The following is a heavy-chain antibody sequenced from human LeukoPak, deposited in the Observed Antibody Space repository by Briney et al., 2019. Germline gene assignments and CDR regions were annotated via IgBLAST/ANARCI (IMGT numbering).Heavy chain of an antibody. V-gene: IGHV1-69*13. J-gene: IGHJ6*03. D-gene: IGHD5-18*01. Sequence: ASVKVSCKASGGTFSSYAISWVRQAPGQGLEWMGGIIPIFGTANYAQKFQGRVTITADESTSTAYMELSSLRSEGTAVYYCASDTAMVNYYYYMDVWGKGTTVTVSS. CDR2: IIPIFGTA. CDR3: ASDTAMVNYYYYMDV. CDR1: GGTFSSYA.